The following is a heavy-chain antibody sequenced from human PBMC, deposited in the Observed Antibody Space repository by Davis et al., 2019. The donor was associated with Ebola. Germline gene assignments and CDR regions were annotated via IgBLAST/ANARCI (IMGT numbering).Heavy chain of an antibody. Sequence: GVLKISCAASGFVFSDFSMNWVRQAPGKGLEWITYITKGSDAIHYADSVKGRFTVSRDNAKNSVFLQMSSLRDEDSAVYYCARDRFFAFDFWSQGVHVSVSS. CDR1: GFVFSDFS. J-gene: IGHJ4*02. CDR2: ITKGSDAI. CDR3: ARDRFFAFDF. V-gene: IGHV3-48*02. D-gene: IGHD3/OR15-3a*01.